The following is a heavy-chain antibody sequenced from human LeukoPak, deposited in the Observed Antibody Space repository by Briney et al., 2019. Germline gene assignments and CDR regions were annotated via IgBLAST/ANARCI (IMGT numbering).Heavy chain of an antibody. Sequence: GGSLRLSCAASGFTFSSYSMNWIRQAPGKGLEWVSSISSSSSYIYYADSVKGRFTISRDNAKNSLYLQMNSLRAEDTAVYYCARASRDCSGGSCYLKHYYYYMDVWGKGTTVTVSS. CDR2: ISSSSSYI. V-gene: IGHV3-21*01. J-gene: IGHJ6*03. CDR3: ARASRDCSGGSCYLKHYYYYMDV. CDR1: GFTFSSYS. D-gene: IGHD2-15*01.